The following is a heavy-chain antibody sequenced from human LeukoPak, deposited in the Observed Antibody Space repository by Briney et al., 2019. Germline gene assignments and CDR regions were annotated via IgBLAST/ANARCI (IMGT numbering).Heavy chain of an antibody. J-gene: IGHJ5*02. CDR2: INHSGST. Sequence: SETLSLTCAVYGGSFSGYYWSWIRQPPGKGLEWIGEINHSGSTNYNPSLKSRVNIAVDTSRNQFSLKLTSVTAADTAVYYCARSENVATATGWFDPWGQGTLVTVSS. CDR1: GGSFSGYY. D-gene: IGHD1-26*01. CDR3: ARSENVATATGWFDP. V-gene: IGHV4-34*01.